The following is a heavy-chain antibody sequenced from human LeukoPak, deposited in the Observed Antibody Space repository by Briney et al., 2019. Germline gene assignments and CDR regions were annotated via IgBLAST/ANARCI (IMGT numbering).Heavy chain of an antibody. Sequence: GGSLRLSCAASGFTFSSYAMSWVRQAPGKGLEWVSAISGSGGSTYYADSVKGRFTISRDNSKNTLYLQMNSLRAEDTAVYYCAKSVDKYYYDSSGYYYSGYFQHWGQGTLVTVSS. J-gene: IGHJ1*01. D-gene: IGHD3-22*01. CDR2: ISGSGGST. V-gene: IGHV3-23*01. CDR1: GFTFSSYA. CDR3: AKSVDKYYYDSSGYYYSGYFQH.